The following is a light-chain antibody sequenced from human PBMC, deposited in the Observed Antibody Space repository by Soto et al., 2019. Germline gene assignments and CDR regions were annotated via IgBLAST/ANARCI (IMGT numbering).Light chain of an antibody. Sequence: DIQLTQSPPTLSASVGDRVTITCRASQSIRYYLAWYQQMPGKAPKLLIYGASSLHSGVPSRFSGSGSGTEFTLTISSLQPDDFATYFCQHRSSYSQTFGQGTKVEIK. CDR2: GAS. CDR3: QHRSSYSQT. CDR1: QSIRYY. J-gene: IGKJ1*01. V-gene: IGKV1-5*01.